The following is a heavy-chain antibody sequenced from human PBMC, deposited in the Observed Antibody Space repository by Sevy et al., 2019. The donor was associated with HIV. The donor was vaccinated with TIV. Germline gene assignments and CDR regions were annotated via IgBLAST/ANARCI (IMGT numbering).Heavy chain of an antibody. V-gene: IGHV3-72*01. CDR2: TRNKADGYTT. CDR3: ATHAGIAAAGRVFDY. Sequence: GGSLRPSCVASGFTFSDHYMEWVRQAPGKGLEWVGRTRNKADGYTTEYAASVKGRFTISRDDSKNSLYVQMNSLKTEDTVVYYCATHAGIAAAGRVFDYWGQGTLVTVSS. CDR1: GFTFSDHY. D-gene: IGHD6-13*01. J-gene: IGHJ4*02.